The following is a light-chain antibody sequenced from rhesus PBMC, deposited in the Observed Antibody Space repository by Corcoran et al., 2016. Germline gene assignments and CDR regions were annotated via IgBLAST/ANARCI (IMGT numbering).Light chain of an antibody. CDR3: FSFAGSNTFV. CDR2: EVT. CDR1: NTDIGSFDY. V-gene: IGLV2-32*02. Sequence: QSALTQPRSVSGSSGQSVTISCIGTNTDIGSFDYVSWYQQHPGTAPKLLIYEVTVRPSGVSHRFSASKSGNTASLSISGLQPEDESDYYCFSFAGSNTFVFGSGTKLTVL. J-gene: IGLJ6*01.